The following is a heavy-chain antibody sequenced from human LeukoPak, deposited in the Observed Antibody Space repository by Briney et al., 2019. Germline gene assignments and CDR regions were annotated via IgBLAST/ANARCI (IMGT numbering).Heavy chain of an antibody. CDR3: ARGPVVVITWSVNWFDP. CDR2: INPSGGST. V-gene: IGHV1-46*01. Sequence: ASVKVSCKASGYTFTSYYMHWVRQAPGQGLEWMGIINPSGGSTSYAQKFQGRVTMTRDTSTSTVYMELSSLRSEDTAVYYCARGPVVVITWSVNWFDPWGQGTLVAVSS. D-gene: IGHD3-22*01. J-gene: IGHJ5*02. CDR1: GYTFTSYY.